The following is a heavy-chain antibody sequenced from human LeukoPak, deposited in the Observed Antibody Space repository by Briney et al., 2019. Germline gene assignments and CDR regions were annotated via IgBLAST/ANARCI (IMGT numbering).Heavy chain of an antibody. CDR3: AMHTVIASSWSLDY. CDR1: GGSMSRYY. CDR2: IYYSGNT. V-gene: IGHV4-59*05. D-gene: IGHD6-13*01. Sequence: SETLSLTCTVSGGSMSRYYWSWIRQPPGKGLEWIGSIYYSGNTYNNLSLKSRVTISVDTSKNQLSLKLTSVTAADTAVYYCAMHTVIASSWSLDYWGQGTLVTVSS. J-gene: IGHJ4*02.